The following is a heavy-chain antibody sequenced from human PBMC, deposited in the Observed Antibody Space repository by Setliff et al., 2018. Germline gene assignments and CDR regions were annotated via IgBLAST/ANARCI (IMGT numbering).Heavy chain of an antibody. CDR1: GFTFSAYS. J-gene: IGHJ4*02. CDR3: VRDSPSSLYNFWSGCSDY. CDR2: INNGGST. V-gene: IGHV3-66*02. Sequence: LRLSCAASGFTFSAYSMNWVRQAPGKGLEWVASINNGGSTYYADSVRGRFTISRDNSKNTLFLQMNSLRTDDTAVFYCVRDSPSSLYNFWSGCSDYWGQGTLVTVSS. D-gene: IGHD3-3*01.